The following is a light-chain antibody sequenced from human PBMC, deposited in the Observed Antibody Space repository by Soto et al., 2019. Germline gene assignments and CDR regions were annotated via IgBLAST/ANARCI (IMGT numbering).Light chain of an antibody. V-gene: IGKV3-20*01. CDR2: GAS. CDR3: QQYGSSPPYT. Sequence: EIVLTQSPGTLSLSPGERATLSCRASQSVSSNYLAWYQQKPGQAPRLLIYGASSRATGIPDRFSGSGSGTDFTLTISRLEPEDFAVYYGQQYGSSPPYTFGQGTKLEIK. CDR1: QSVSSNY. J-gene: IGKJ2*01.